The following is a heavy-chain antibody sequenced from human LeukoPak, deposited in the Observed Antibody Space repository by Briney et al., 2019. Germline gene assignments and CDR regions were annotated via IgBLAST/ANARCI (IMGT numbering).Heavy chain of an antibody. V-gene: IGHV3-73*01. Sequence: PGGSLRLSCAASGFTFSRSAMHWVRQASGKGLEWVGRIRSKANSYATAYAASVKGRFTISRDDSKNTAYLQMNSLKTEDTAVYYCIAVARQFDYWGQGTLVTVSS. CDR2: IRSKANSYAT. D-gene: IGHD6-19*01. CDR1: GFTFSRSA. J-gene: IGHJ4*02. CDR3: IAVARQFDY.